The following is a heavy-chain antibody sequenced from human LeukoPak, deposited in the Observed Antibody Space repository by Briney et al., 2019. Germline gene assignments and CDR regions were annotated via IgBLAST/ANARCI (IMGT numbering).Heavy chain of an antibody. CDR3: ARESWSSSWHRDAFDI. CDR1: GFTFRNYV. V-gene: IGHV3-30*03. D-gene: IGHD6-13*01. Sequence: GWSLRLSCAASGFTFRNYVMHWLRQAPGKGLEWVAVISYDGSNKYYADSVKGRFTISRDNSKNTLYLQMNSLRAEDTAVYYCARESWSSSWHRDAFDIWGQGTMVTVSS. J-gene: IGHJ3*02. CDR2: ISYDGSNK.